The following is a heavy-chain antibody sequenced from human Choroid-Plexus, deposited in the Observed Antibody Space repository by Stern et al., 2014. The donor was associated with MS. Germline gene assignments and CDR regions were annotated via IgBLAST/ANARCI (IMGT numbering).Heavy chain of an antibody. J-gene: IGHJ5*02. D-gene: IGHD2/OR15-2a*01. V-gene: IGHV3-30*18. CDR3: AKDRQYLTYFFDH. CDR2: VSYDGSNK. CDR1: GFTFGSCA. Sequence: VQLVESGGGVVQPGRPLRLSCVASGFTFGSCAMHWVRQAPGKGLVWLAGVSYDGSNKYDADSVKGRFTISRDNSQNTLYMQMSSLRPEDTAVYYCAKDRQYLTYFFDHWGQGSLVTVSS.